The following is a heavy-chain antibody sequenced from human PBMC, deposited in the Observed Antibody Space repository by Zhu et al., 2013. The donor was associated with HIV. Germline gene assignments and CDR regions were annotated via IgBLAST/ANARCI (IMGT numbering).Heavy chain of an antibody. Sequence: QVHLVQSGAEVKKPGSSVKVSCKASGGAFSNFVITWVRQAPGQGLEWLGGFIPISGTAHYSRLFQGRFTATADESTSTAYMKLSNLTPDDTAVYYCARVTLSSGSLFSFNPWGQGTLVTVSS. CDR1: GGAFSNFV. CDR2: FIPISGTA. V-gene: IGHV1-69*12. D-gene: IGHD3-10*01. J-gene: IGHJ5*02. CDR3: ARVTLSSGSLFSFNP.